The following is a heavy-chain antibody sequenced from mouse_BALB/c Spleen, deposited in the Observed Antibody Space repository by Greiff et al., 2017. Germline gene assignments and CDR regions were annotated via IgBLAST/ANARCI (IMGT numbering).Heavy chain of an antibody. J-gene: IGHJ4*01. CDR2: ISSGSSTI. CDR3: ARTHYYGSSPYAMDY. V-gene: IGHV5-17*02. D-gene: IGHD1-1*01. Sequence: EVQVVESGGGLVQPGGSRKLSCAASRFTFSSFGMHWVRQAPEKGLEWVAYISSGSSTIYYADTVKGRFTISRDNPKNTLFLQMTSLRSEDTAMYYCARTHYYGSSPYAMDYWGQGTSVTVSS. CDR1: RFTFSSFG.